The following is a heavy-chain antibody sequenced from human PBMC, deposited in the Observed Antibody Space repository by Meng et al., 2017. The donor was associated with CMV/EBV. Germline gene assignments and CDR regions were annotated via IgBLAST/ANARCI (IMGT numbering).Heavy chain of an antibody. J-gene: IGHJ4*02. Sequence: SETLSLTCTVSGGSISSSSYYWGWIRQPPGKGLEWIGSIYYSGSTYYNPSLKSRVTISVDTSKNQFSLKLSSVPAADTAVYYCARVSIFRVVTGRTFGFDYWGQGTLVTVSS. CDR3: ARVSIFRVVTGRTFGFDY. CDR1: GGSISSSSYY. V-gene: IGHV4-39*01. CDR2: IYYSGST. D-gene: IGHD3-3*01.